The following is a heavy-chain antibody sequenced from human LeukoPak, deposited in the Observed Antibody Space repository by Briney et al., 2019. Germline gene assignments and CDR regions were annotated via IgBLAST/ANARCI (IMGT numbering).Heavy chain of an antibody. V-gene: IGHV4-39*01. D-gene: IGHD3-22*01. Sequence: SETLSLTCTVSGGSISSSSYYWGWIHQPPGKGLEWIGSIYYSGSTYYNPSLKSRVTISVDTSKNQFSLKLSSVTAADTAVYYCAILTSSAMLYYYDSSGYYDAFDIWGRGTMVTVSS. CDR1: GGSISSSSYY. J-gene: IGHJ3*02. CDR3: AILTSSAMLYYYDSSGYYDAFDI. CDR2: IYYSGST.